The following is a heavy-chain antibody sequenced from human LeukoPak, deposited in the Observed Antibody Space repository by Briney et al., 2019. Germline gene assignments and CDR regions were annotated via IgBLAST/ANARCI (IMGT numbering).Heavy chain of an antibody. V-gene: IGHV3-30*18. J-gene: IGHJ4*02. D-gene: IGHD3-22*01. CDR1: GFTFSSYG. Sequence: PGRSLRLSCAASGFTFSSYGMHWVRQAPGKGLEWVAVISYDGSNKYYADSVKGRFTISRDNSKNTLYLQMNSLRAEDTAVYYCAKDSNVVITTEFDYWGQGTLVTVSS. CDR3: AKDSNVVITTEFDY. CDR2: ISYDGSNK.